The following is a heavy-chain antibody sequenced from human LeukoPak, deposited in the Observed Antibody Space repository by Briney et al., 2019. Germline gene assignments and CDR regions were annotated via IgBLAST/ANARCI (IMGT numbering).Heavy chain of an antibody. CDR2: INHSGST. CDR3: ARDRVYDFWSGYPNWFDP. Sequence: SETLSLTCAVYGGSFSGYYWSWIRQPPGKGLEWIGEINHSGSTNYNPSLKSRVTISVDTSKNQFSLKLSSVTAADPAVYYCARDRVYDFWSGYPNWFDPWGQGTLVNVSS. D-gene: IGHD3-3*01. V-gene: IGHV4-34*01. CDR1: GGSFSGYY. J-gene: IGHJ5*02.